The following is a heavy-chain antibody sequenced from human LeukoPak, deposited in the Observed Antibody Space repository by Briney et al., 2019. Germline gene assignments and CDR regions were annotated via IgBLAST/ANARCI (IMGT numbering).Heavy chain of an antibody. CDR3: ARLGALCSSTSCYTEALAYFDY. CDR1: GFTFSSYA. V-gene: IGHV3-64*01. CDR2: ISSNGGST. D-gene: IGHD2-2*01. Sequence: GGSLRLSCAASGFTFSSYAMHWVRQAPRKGLEYVSAISSNGGSTYYANSVKGRFTISRDNSKNTLYLQMGSLRAEDMAVYYCARLGALCSSTSCYTEALAYFDYWGQGTLVTVSS. J-gene: IGHJ4*02.